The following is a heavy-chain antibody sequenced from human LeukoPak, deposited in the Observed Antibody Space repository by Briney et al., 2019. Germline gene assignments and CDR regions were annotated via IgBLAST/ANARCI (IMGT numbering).Heavy chain of an antibody. CDR2: IADNNGNT. Sequence: ASVKVSCKASGYIFMNYGISRVRQAPGQGFEWLGCIADNNGNTKYAEKFQGRVAMTIDTSTRTVYMELRSLRSDDTAVYYCARDRDYSSSTQDSDSWGQGSLVTVSS. V-gene: IGHV1-18*01. CDR3: ARDRDYSSSTQDSDS. J-gene: IGHJ4*02. CDR1: GYIFMNYG. D-gene: IGHD6-6*01.